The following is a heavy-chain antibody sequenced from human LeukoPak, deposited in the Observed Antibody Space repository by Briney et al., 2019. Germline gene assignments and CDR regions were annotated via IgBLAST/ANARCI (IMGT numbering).Heavy chain of an antibody. CDR3: ARGGTAMIVVVRFDY. CDR1: GFTFSSYW. J-gene: IGHJ4*02. V-gene: IGHV3-30-3*01. D-gene: IGHD3-22*01. CDR2: ISYDGSNK. Sequence: GGSLRLSGAASGFTFSSYWMSWVRQAPGKGLEWVAVISYDGSNKYYADSVKGRFTISRDNSKNTLYLQMNSLRAEDTAVYYCARGGTAMIVVVRFDYWGQGTLVTVSS.